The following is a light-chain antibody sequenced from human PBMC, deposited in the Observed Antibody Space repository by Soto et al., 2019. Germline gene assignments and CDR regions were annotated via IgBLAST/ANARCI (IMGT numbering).Light chain of an antibody. CDR3: QQSYSTPRT. V-gene: IGKV1-39*01. CDR2: AAS. Sequence: DIHMTQSPSCLSAALGDRVTITFRASQSISSYLNWYQQKPGKAPKLLIYAASSLQSGVPSRFSGSGSGTDFTLTISSLQPEDFATYYCQQSYSTPRTFGQGTKVDIK. CDR1: QSISSY. J-gene: IGKJ1*01.